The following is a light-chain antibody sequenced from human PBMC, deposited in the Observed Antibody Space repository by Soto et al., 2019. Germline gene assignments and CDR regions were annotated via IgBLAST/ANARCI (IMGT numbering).Light chain of an antibody. Sequence: QSALTQPASVSGSPGQSITISCTGTSSDVATYNLVSWYQQRPGTAPQLIIYEVTKRPSGVSTRFSGSQSGNTASLTISGLQADDEAGYYCCSRVFGGGTQLTVL. CDR1: SSDVATYNL. CDR2: EVT. J-gene: IGLJ3*02. CDR3: CSRV. V-gene: IGLV2-23*02.